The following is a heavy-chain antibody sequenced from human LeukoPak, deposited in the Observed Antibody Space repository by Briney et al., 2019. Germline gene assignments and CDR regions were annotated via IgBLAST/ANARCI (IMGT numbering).Heavy chain of an antibody. J-gene: IGHJ4*02. CDR3: ARDGVVGTYYFDY. V-gene: IGHV1-46*01. CDR1: GYTFTTYY. D-gene: IGHD3-3*01. CDR2: INPSGGST. Sequence: GASVKVSCKASGYTFTTYYIHWVRQAPGQGLEWMGIINPSGGSTSSPQKFQGRVTMTRDTSTSTAYMELSSLRSEDTAVYFCARDGVVGTYYFDYWGQGTPVTVSS.